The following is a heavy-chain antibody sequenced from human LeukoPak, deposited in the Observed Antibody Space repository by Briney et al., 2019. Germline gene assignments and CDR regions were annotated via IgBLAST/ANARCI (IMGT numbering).Heavy chain of an antibody. CDR1: GLTFSSQW. CDR3: AKAATTVTTSGLGY. J-gene: IGHJ4*02. Sequence: PGGSLRLSCVASGLTFSSQWMTWVRQAPGKGLEWLANIGGDGRRKFYEDSVEGRFTISRDNSNNTLYLQMNSLRAEDTSVYYCAKAATTVTTSGLGYWGQGTLVTVSS. V-gene: IGHV3-7*01. CDR2: IGGDGRRK. D-gene: IGHD4-17*01.